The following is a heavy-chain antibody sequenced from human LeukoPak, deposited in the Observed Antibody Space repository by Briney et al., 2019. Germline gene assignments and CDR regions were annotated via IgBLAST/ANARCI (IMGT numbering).Heavy chain of an antibody. Sequence: ASVKASCKASGYTFTSYGISWVRQAPGQGLEWMGWISTYSDNTKYAQKLQGRVTMTTDTSTTTAYMELRSLRSDDTAVYYCARDKGSSSGKWFDPWGQGTLVTVSS. J-gene: IGHJ5*02. CDR1: GYTFTSYG. CDR2: ISTYSDNT. D-gene: IGHD6-6*01. CDR3: ARDKGSSSGKWFDP. V-gene: IGHV1-18*01.